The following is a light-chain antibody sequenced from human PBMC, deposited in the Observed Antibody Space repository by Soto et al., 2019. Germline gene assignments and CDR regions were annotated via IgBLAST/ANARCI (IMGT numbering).Light chain of an antibody. Sequence: EIVLTESPGTLSVSQAERATLSCRASQSVSSKLDCYQQKPGQAPRLLFYGASTGATGIPARFSGSGSQTEFTLSISSLQSEDFAVYYCQQYNNWPGTFGQGTKVDIK. CDR3: QQYNNWPGT. J-gene: IGKJ1*01. CDR2: GAS. V-gene: IGKV3-15*01. CDR1: QSVSSK.